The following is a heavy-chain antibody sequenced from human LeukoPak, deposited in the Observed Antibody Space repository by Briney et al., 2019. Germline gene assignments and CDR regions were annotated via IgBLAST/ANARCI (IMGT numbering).Heavy chain of an antibody. Sequence: SETLSLTCTVSGGSISSYYWSWIRQPPGKGLEWIGYIYYSGSTNYNPSLKSRVTISVDTSKNQFSLKLSSVTAADTAVYYCAREYYYDSSGYYYRAYAFEIWGQGTMVTVSS. CDR2: IYYSGST. D-gene: IGHD3-22*01. J-gene: IGHJ3*02. V-gene: IGHV4-59*01. CDR3: AREYYYDSSGYYYRAYAFEI. CDR1: GGSISSYY.